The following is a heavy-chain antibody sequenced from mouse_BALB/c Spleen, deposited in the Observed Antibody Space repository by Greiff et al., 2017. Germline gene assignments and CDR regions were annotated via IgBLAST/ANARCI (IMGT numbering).Heavy chain of an antibody. Sequence: QVQLQQPGAELVKPGASVKLSCKASGYTFTSYWMHWVKLRPGQGFEWIGNIDPYYGGTSYNQKFKGKATLTVDKSSSTAYMQLKSLTSEDSAVYYCARSYGNYWYFDVWGAGTTVTVSS. J-gene: IGHJ1*01. D-gene: IGHD2-1*01. CDR3: ARSYGNYWYFDV. CDR1: GYTFTSYW. V-gene: IGHV1-53*01. CDR2: IDPYYGGT.